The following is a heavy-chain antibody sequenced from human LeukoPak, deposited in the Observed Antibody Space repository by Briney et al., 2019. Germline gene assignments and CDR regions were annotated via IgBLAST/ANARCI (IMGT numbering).Heavy chain of an antibody. J-gene: IGHJ4*02. CDR1: GFTFSSYG. D-gene: IGHD5-18*01. CDR2: ISYDGSNK. CDR3: AKGGGRGYSYGKVIDY. Sequence: GGPLRLSCAASGFTFSSYGMHWVRQAPGKGLEWVAVISYDGSNKYYADSVKGRFTISRDNSKNTLYLQMNSLRAEDTAVYYCAKGGGRGYSYGKVIDYWGQGTLVTVSS. V-gene: IGHV3-30*18.